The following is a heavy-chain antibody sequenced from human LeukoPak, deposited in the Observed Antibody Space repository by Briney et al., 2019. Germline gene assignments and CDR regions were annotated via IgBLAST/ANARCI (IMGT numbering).Heavy chain of an antibody. Sequence: PGGSLRLSCAASGFTFRNHALHWVGQAPGRGLGLEWVALITSDGSDQYYAGSVKGRFIISRDNSENTVSLQMNSLRPEDTAMYFCAREEDTTVSPPWHCWGQGALVTVSS. J-gene: IGHJ4*02. CDR1: GFTFRNHA. CDR2: ITSDGSDQ. CDR3: AREEDTTVSPPWHC. D-gene: IGHD4-17*01. V-gene: IGHV3-30-3*01.